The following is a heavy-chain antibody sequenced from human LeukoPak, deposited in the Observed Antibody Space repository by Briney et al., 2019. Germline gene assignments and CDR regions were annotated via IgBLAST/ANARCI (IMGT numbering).Heavy chain of an antibody. CDR1: GFTFSSYW. J-gene: IGHJ3*02. CDR3: ARGASTASLVGSRWYAFDI. Sequence: GGSLRLSCAASGFTFSSYWMSWVRQAPGKGLEWVANIKQDGGEKYYVDSVKGRFTISRDNAKNSLYLQMNSLRAEDTAVYYCARGASTASLVGSRWYAFDIWGQGTMVTVSS. V-gene: IGHV3-7*01. D-gene: IGHD1-26*01. CDR2: IKQDGGEK.